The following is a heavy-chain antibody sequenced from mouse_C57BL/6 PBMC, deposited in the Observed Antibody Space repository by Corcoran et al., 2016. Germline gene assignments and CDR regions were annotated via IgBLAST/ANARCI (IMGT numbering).Heavy chain of an antibody. CDR1: GYTFTTYG. D-gene: IGHD1-1*02. Sequence: QIQLVQSGPELKKPGETVKISCKASGYTFTTYGMSWVKQAPGKGLKWMGWINTYSGVPTYADDFKGRFAFSLETSASTAYLQINNLKNEDPATYFCARYGSSYGAYWGQGTLVTVSA. J-gene: IGHJ3*01. CDR3: ARYGSSYGAY. V-gene: IGHV9-3*01. CDR2: INTYSGVP.